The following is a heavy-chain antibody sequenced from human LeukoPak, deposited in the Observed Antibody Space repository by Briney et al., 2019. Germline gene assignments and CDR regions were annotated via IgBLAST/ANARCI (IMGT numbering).Heavy chain of an antibody. Sequence: GGSLRLSCAASAFTFTSYTMNWVRQAPGKGLEWVSTITSSRTYIYYAESVRGRFTVSRDNAKNSVYLQMNSLRAEDTGVYYCARDPTPRYCSGGSCYTHYGMDVWGQGTTVTVSS. D-gene: IGHD2-15*01. V-gene: IGHV3-21*06. J-gene: IGHJ6*02. CDR2: ITSSRTYI. CDR1: AFTFTSYT. CDR3: ARDPTPRYCSGGSCYTHYGMDV.